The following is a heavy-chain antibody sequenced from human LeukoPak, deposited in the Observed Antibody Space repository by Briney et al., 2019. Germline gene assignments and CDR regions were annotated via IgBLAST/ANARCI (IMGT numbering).Heavy chain of an antibody. Sequence: SETLSLTCTVSGGSISSYYWSWIRQHPGKGLEWIGYIYYSGSTYYNPSLKSRVTISVDTSKNQFSLKLSSVTAADTAVYYCARDTPEDTAMVTNYYYGMDVWGQGTTVTVSS. J-gene: IGHJ6*02. D-gene: IGHD5-18*01. V-gene: IGHV4-59*06. CDR2: IYYSGST. CDR1: GGSISSYY. CDR3: ARDTPEDTAMVTNYYYGMDV.